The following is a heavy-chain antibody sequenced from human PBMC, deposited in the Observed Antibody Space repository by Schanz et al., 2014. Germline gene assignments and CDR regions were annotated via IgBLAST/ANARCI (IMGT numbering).Heavy chain of an antibody. V-gene: IGHV3-33*01. Sequence: QGQLVESGGGVVQPGKSLRLSCATSGFIFRSFGIHWVRQAPGKGLEWVAVIWSDGTNEYYADSVKGRFTISGDSSKYTVYLQMNSLRVEDTAVYYCAASSGWHPSTDYWGQGTLVTVSS. D-gene: IGHD6-19*01. CDR3: AASSGWHPSTDY. CDR2: IWSDGTNE. CDR1: GFIFRSFG. J-gene: IGHJ4*02.